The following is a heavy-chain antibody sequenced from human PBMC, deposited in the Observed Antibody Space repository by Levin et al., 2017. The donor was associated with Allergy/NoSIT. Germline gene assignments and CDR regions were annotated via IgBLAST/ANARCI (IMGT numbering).Heavy chain of an antibody. CDR3: AKDLRDYVVFGAIDY. J-gene: IGHJ4*02. V-gene: IGHV3-30*18. CDR1: GFNFRSYA. D-gene: IGHD4-17*01. CDR2: ISYDGGNK. Sequence: GGSLRLSCAASGFNFRSYAMHWVRQAPGKELEWVAVISYDGGNKYYADSVKGRFTISRDNSKNTLYLQMNSLRAEDTAVYYCAKDLRDYVVFGAIDYWGQGTLVTVSS.